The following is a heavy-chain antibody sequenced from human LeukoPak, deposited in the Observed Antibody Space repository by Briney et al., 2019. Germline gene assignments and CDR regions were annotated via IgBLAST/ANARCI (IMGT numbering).Heavy chain of an antibody. Sequence: GESLKISCKASGYSFTNNWIGWVRQMPGKGLEWMGIISPPSFETRYSPSFQGQVTISVDRSTNTASLQWRSLKASDTAMYYCARLVSGSWAENFDFWGQGTLVTVSS. CDR1: GYSFTNNW. V-gene: IGHV5-51*01. D-gene: IGHD6-13*01. CDR3: ARLVSGSWAENFDF. J-gene: IGHJ4*02. CDR2: ISPPSFET.